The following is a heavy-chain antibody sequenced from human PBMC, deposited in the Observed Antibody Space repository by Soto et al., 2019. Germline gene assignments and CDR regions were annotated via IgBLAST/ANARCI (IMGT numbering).Heavy chain of an antibody. Sequence: QVQLQESGPGLVKPSQTLSLTCTVSGGSISSGGYYWSWIRQHPGKGLEWIGYIYYSGSTYYNPSLKRRVTIPVNTSKNHFSLKLGSVTAADRAVYYGARDGYCGSTSSYWDGEGMAVWGQGTTFPASS. D-gene: IGHD2-2*03. V-gene: IGHV4-31*03. CDR3: ARDGYCGSTSSYWDGEGMAV. CDR1: GGSISSGGYY. CDR2: IYYSGST. J-gene: IGHJ6*02.